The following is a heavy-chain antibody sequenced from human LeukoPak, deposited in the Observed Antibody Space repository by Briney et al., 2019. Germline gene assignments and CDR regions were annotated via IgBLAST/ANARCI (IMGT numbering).Heavy chain of an antibody. CDR3: AKGGAVPGRDY. CDR1: GFTFSSYG. Sequence: GGSLRLSCETSGFTFSSYGMSWVRQAPGKGLEWVSAISASGGSIYYADSVKGRFTISRDNYRNTLYLQMNSLRAEDTAVYYCAKGGAVPGRDYWGQGTLVTVSS. D-gene: IGHD6-19*01. V-gene: IGHV3-23*01. CDR2: ISASGGSI. J-gene: IGHJ4*02.